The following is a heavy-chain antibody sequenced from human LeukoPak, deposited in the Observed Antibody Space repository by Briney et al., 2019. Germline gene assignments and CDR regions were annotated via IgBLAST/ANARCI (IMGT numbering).Heavy chain of an antibody. CDR2: ISKSGGSS. D-gene: IGHD3-10*01. CDR3: AKEKEFYFDN. Sequence: PGGSLRLSCAASGFTFSSYAMHWVRQAPGKGLEWVSGISKSGGSSYYADSVKGRFTISRDNSKNTLYLQMNSLRAEDTAVYYCAKEKEFYFDNWGQGALVTVSS. CDR1: GFTFSSYA. J-gene: IGHJ4*02. V-gene: IGHV3-23*01.